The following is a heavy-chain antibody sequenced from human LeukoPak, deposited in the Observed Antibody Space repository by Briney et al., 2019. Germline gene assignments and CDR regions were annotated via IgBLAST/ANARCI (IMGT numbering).Heavy chain of an antibody. CDR3: ASTGDFWSGVLADYYYYGMDV. J-gene: IGHJ6*02. V-gene: IGHV1-3*01. D-gene: IGHD3-3*01. CDR2: INAGNGNT. CDR1: GYTFTSYA. Sequence: ASVKVSCKASGYTFTSYAMHWVRQAPGQRLEWMGWINAGNGNTKYSQKFQGRVTITRDTSASTAYMELSSLRSEDTAMYYCASTGDFWSGVLADYYYYGMDVWGQGTTVTVSS.